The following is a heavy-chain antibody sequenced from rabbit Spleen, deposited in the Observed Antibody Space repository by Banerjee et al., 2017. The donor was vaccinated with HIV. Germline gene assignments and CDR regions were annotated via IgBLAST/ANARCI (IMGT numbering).Heavy chain of an antibody. CDR3: ARNYVNAFDP. CDR1: GFSFGDRDV. Sequence: QEQLEESGGGLVKPKGSLTLTCKASGFSFGDRDVMCWVRQAPGKGLEWIGYIDPIFGSAYYASWVNGRFSISRENTQNTVTLRMTSLTAADTATYFCARNYVNAFDPWGPGTLVTVS. CDR2: IDPIFGSA. D-gene: IGHD1-1*01. V-gene: IGHV1S47*01. J-gene: IGHJ2*01.